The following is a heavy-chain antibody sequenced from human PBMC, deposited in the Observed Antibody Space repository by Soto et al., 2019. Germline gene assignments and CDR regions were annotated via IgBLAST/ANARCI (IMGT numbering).Heavy chain of an antibody. D-gene: IGHD6-13*01. CDR3: ARDKYSSTSGTTLDY. J-gene: IGHJ4*02. V-gene: IGHV3-11*01. CDR1: GFTFSDYY. CDR2: ISSSGSTM. Sequence: PGGSLRLSCSASGFTFSDYYMRWIRQAPGKGLEWVSYISSSGSTMYYADSVQGRFTISRDNAKNSLYLQMNSLRAEDTAVYYCARDKYSSTSGTTLDYWGQGTLVTVSS.